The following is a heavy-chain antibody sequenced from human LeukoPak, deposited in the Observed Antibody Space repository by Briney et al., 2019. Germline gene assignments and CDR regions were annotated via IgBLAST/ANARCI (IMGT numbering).Heavy chain of an antibody. CDR2: IIPIFGTA. Sequence: GGSLRLSCAASGFTFSSYAVSWVRQAPGQGLEWMGGIIPIFGTANYAQKFQGRVTITADESTSTAYMELSSLRSEDTAVYYCALPRWELLRGVFTLDYWGQGTLVTVSS. CDR3: ALPRWELLRGVFTLDY. D-gene: IGHD1-26*01. V-gene: IGHV1-69*01. CDR1: GFTFSSYA. J-gene: IGHJ4*02.